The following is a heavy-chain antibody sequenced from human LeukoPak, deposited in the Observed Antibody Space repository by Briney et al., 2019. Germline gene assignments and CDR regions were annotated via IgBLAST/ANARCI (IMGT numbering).Heavy chain of an antibody. J-gene: IGHJ4*02. Sequence: PGGSPRLSCAASGFTFSSHGTHWVRQAPGKGLEWVAFIRYDGSHKYYGDSVKGRFTISRDNSKNTLYLQMNSPRAEDTAVYYCAKALGLLVQWHLDYWGQGTLVTVSS. V-gene: IGHV3-30*02. CDR2: IRYDGSHK. CDR1: GFTFSSHG. CDR3: AKALGLLVQWHLDY. D-gene: IGHD6-19*01.